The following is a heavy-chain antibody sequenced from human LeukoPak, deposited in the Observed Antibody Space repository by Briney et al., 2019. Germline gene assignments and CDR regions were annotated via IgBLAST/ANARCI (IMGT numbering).Heavy chain of an antibody. J-gene: IGHJ4*02. D-gene: IGHD3-16*02. CDR3: AKDSFGGVIGHFDY. Sequence: PGGSLRLSCAASGFTFSSYAMSWVRQAPGKGLEWVSAISGRGGSTYYADSVKGRFTISRDNSKNTLYLQMNSLRAEDTAVYYCAKDSFGGVIGHFDYWGQGTLVTVSS. V-gene: IGHV3-23*01. CDR2: ISGRGGST. CDR1: GFTFSSYA.